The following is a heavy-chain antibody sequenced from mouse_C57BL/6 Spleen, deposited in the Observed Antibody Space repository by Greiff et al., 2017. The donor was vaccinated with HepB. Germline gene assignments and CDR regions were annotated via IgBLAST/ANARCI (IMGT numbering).Heavy chain of an antibody. CDR1: GYTFTSYW. D-gene: IGHD1-1*01. CDR3: ANFPYYRGY. CDR2: IDPSDSYT. V-gene: IGHV1-59*01. Sequence: QVQLQQPGAELVRPGTSVKLSCKASGYTFTSYWMHWVKQRPGQGLEWIGVIDPSDSYTNYNQKFKGKATLTGDTSSSTAYMQLSSLTSEDSAVYYCANFPYYRGYWGQGTTLTVSS. J-gene: IGHJ2*01.